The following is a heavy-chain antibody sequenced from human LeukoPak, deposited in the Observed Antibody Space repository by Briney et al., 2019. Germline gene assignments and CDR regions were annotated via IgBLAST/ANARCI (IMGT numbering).Heavy chain of an antibody. V-gene: IGHV3-74*01. CDR3: VKDFGGNSDY. CDR2: INEDGRVT. CDR1: RFNVNNYW. Sequence: PGGSLRLSCAASRFNVNNYWMHWVRQAPGKGLVWVSRINEDGRVTSYAGSVRGRFTISRDSVANTLHLQMNSLRAEDTAVYYCVKDFGGNSDYWGQGTLVTVSS. D-gene: IGHD4-23*01. J-gene: IGHJ4*02.